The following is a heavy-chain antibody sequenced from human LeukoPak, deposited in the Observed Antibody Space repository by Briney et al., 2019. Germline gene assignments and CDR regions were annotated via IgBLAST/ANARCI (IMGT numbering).Heavy chain of an antibody. Sequence: GGSLRLSCVVSGFTVSSNYMSWVRQAPGKGLEWVSVIYGVGSAYYADSVMGRFTISRDNSKNTLHLQMSSLRAEDTAVYFCARDLRLSSYYYGMDVWGQGTTVTVSS. V-gene: IGHV3-66*01. CDR3: ARDLRLSSYYYGMDV. CDR2: IYGVGSA. CDR1: GFTVSSNY. J-gene: IGHJ6*02.